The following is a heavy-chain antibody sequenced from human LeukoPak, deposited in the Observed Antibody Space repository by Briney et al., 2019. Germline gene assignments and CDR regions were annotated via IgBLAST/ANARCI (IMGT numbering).Heavy chain of an antibody. J-gene: IGHJ4*02. D-gene: IGHD3-9*01. Sequence: GGTLRLSCAASGFTFSSYGMRWVRQAPGKGLEWVSAISGSGGSTYYADSVKGRFTIPRDNSKNTLYLQMNSLRAEDTAVYYCAKRSWLTGIYWGQGTLVTVS. CDR1: GFTFSSYG. CDR3: AKRSWLTGIY. CDR2: ISGSGGST. V-gene: IGHV3-23*01.